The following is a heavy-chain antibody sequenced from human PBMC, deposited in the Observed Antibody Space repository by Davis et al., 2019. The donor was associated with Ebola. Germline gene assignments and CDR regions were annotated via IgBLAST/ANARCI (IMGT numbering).Heavy chain of an antibody. J-gene: IGHJ3*02. V-gene: IGHV1-69*13. CDR2: IIPIFGTA. Sequence: SVKVSCKASGYTFTSYAISWVRQAPGQGLEWMGGIIPIFGTANYAQKFQGRVTITADEPTSTAYMELSSLRSEDTAVYYCAREGPKDGSLDAFDIWGQGTMVTVSS. D-gene: IGHD2-15*01. CDR1: GYTFTSYA. CDR3: AREGPKDGSLDAFDI.